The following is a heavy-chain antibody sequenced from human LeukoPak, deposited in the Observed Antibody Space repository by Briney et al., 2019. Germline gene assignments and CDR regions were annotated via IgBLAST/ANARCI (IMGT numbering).Heavy chain of an antibody. CDR3: AHSNIGMVWFGEFYFVY. CDR2: IDWDDDK. V-gene: IGHV2-70*12. D-gene: IGHD3-10*01. J-gene: IGHJ4*02. Sequence: SGPTLVNPTQTLTLTCTFSGFSLSTSGMCVSWIRQPPGKALEWLARIDWDDDKYYSTSLKTRLTISKDTSKNQVVLTMTNMDPVDTATYYCAHSNIGMVWFGEFYFVYWGQGTLVTVSS. CDR1: GFSLSTSGMC.